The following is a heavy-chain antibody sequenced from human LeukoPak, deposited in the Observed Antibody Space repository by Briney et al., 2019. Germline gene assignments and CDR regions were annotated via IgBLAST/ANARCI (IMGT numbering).Heavy chain of an antibody. D-gene: IGHD2-21*02. CDR2: IYYSGIT. J-gene: IGHJ5*02. V-gene: IGHV4-59*08. Sequence: SETLSLTCTVSGDSVSSYYWGWIRQPPGKGMEWIAYIYYSGITNYNPSLKRRVTISLDTPKNQISLKLSSVTAADTAVYYCARLQVYCGGDCYPRWFDPWGQGTLVTDSS. CDR1: GDSVSSYY. CDR3: ARLQVYCGGDCYPRWFDP.